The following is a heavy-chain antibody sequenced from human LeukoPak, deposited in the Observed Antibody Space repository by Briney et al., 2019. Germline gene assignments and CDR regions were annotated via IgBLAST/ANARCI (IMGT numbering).Heavy chain of an antibody. D-gene: IGHD3-10*01. CDR3: ARDSTYYYDSGSSGPHYFDN. CDR2: ISSGGTYE. J-gene: IGHJ4*02. Sequence: GGSLRLSCAASGFTFSNYAMHWVRQAPGKGLEWVSLISSGGTYEYYADSVKGRFTISRDNSKNTLYLQLNSLRAEDTAVYYCARDSTYYYDSGSSGPHYFDNWGQGTLVTVSS. V-gene: IGHV3-30*01. CDR1: GFTFSNYA.